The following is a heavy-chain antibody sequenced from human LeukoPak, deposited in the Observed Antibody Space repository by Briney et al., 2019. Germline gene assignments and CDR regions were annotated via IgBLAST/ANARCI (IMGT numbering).Heavy chain of an antibody. D-gene: IGHD2-8*01. CDR3: ARDGGFCTNGVCFFDY. V-gene: IGHV3-74*01. CDR2: INSDESTT. CDR1: GFTFSNYW. J-gene: IGHJ4*02. Sequence: QAGGSLRLSCAASGFTFSNYWMHWVRQAPGEGLVWVSRINSDESTTTYADSVKGRFIISGDNAKNTLFLQMNSLRAEDTAVYYCARDGGFCTNGVCFFDYWGQGTLVTVFS.